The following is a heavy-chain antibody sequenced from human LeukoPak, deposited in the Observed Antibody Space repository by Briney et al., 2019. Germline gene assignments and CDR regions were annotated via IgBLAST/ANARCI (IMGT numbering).Heavy chain of an antibody. CDR1: AYTFASYG. CDR2: ISAYNANT. J-gene: IGHJ4*02. D-gene: IGHD3-9*01. Sequence: GASVKVSCKASAYTFASYGISWVRQAPGQGLEWMGWISAYNANTNYAQKLQGRVTMTADTSTSTAYMELRSLRSDDTAVYYCARPNYDILIGYPFDYWGQGTLVTVSS. V-gene: IGHV1-18*01. CDR3: ARPNYDILIGYPFDY.